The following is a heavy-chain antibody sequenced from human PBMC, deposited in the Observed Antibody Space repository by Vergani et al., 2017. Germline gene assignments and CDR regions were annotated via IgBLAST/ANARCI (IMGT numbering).Heavy chain of an antibody. CDR2: IYYSGST. V-gene: IGHV4-59*12. J-gene: IGHJ4*02. CDR1: GGSLSSYY. CDR3: ARDGDYDYFDY. Sequence: QVQLQESGPGLVKPSETLSLTCTVSGGSLSSYYWSWIRQPPGKRLEWIGYIYYSGSTNYNPSLKSRVTISVDTSKNQFSLKLSSVTAADTAVYYCARDGDYDYFDYWGQGTLVTVSS. D-gene: IGHD4-17*01.